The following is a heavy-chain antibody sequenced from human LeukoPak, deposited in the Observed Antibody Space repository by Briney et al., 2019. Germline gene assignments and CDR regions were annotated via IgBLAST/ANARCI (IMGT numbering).Heavy chain of an antibody. J-gene: IGHJ4*02. D-gene: IGHD3-10*01. CDR1: GGSISSSPYY. CDR3: ARRAREFGWVFDY. CDR2: IYFSGNS. Sequence: SETLSLTCTVSGGSISSSPYYWAWIRQPPGKGLEWIGSIYFSGNSYYNPSLKSRVTISVDTSKNQFSLRLTSVTAADTAVYYCARRAREFGWVFDYWGQGTLVTVSS. V-gene: IGHV4-39*01.